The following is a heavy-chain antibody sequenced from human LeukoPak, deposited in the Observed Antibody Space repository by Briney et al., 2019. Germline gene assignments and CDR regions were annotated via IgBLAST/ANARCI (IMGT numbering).Heavy chain of an antibody. CDR3: ARYCSSTSCSPQDYGMDV. V-gene: IGHV1-46*01. D-gene: IGHD2-2*01. CDR2: INPSGGST. J-gene: IGHJ6*02. Sequence: GASVKVSCKASGYTFTSYYMNWVRQAPGQGLEWMGIINPSGGSTSYAQKFQGRVTMTRDTSTSTVYMELSSLRSEDTAVYYCARYCSSTSCSPQDYGMDVWGQGTTVTVSS. CDR1: GYTFTSYY.